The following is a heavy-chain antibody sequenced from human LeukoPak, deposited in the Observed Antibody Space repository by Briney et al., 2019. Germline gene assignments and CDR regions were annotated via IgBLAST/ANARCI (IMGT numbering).Heavy chain of an antibody. V-gene: IGHV1-3*01. CDR2: INAGNGNT. CDR3: ARGRGMVRGVVNWSDP. CDR1: GYTFTSYA. J-gene: IGHJ5*02. D-gene: IGHD3-10*01. Sequence: ASVMVSCKASGYTFTSYAMHWVRQAPGQRLEWMGWINAGNGNTKYSQKFQGRVTITRDTSASTAYMELSSLRSEDTAVYYCARGRGMVRGVVNWSDPWGQGTLVTVSS.